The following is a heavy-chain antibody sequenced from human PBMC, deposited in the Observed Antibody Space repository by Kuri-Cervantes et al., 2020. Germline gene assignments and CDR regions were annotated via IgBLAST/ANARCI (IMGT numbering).Heavy chain of an antibody. CDR3: AKDHQGAVPDCFDS. Sequence: GGSLRLSCAASGFTFSSYAMHWVRQAPGKGLECVSGISPTGDTTYYVDSVKGRFTISRDNSKNTLYLQINSLRAEDTALYYCAKDHQGAVPDCFDSWGQGTLVTVSS. V-gene: IGHV3-23*01. CDR1: GFTFSSYA. CDR2: ISPTGDTT. D-gene: IGHD1-26*01. J-gene: IGHJ4*02.